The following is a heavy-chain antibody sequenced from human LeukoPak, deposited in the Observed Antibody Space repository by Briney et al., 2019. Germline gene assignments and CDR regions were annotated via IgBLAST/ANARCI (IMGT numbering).Heavy chain of an antibody. CDR2: IWYDGSNI. CDR1: GFTFSSYG. Sequence: PGGSLRLSCAASGFTFSSYGMHWVRQAPGKGLEWVAVIWYDGSNIYYADSVKGRFTISRDNSKNTLYLQMNSLRAEDTAVYYCARDIFAGQGSYFDYWGQGTLVTVSS. J-gene: IGHJ4*02. V-gene: IGHV3-33*01. CDR3: ARDIFAGQGSYFDY. D-gene: IGHD3-3*02.